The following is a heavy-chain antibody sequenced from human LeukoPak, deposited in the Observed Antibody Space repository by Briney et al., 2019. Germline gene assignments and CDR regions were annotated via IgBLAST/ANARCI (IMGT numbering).Heavy chain of an antibody. J-gene: IGHJ4*02. CDR3: ARDKSSYYDFWSGFNHASDY. CDR2: IIPILGIA. CDR1: GGTFSSYA. Sequence: GASVKVSCKASGGTFSSYAISWVRQAPGQGLEWMGRIIPILGIANYAQKFQGRVTITADKSTSTAYMELRSLRSDDTAVYYCARDKSSYYDFWSGFNHASDYWGQGTLVTVSS. D-gene: IGHD3-3*01. V-gene: IGHV1-69*04.